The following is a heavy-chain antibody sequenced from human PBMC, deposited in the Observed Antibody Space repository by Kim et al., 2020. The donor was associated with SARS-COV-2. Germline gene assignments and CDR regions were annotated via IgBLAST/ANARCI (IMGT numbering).Heavy chain of an antibody. J-gene: IGHJ6*03. CDR3: ARGPLYYDFWSGYYRHYYYYYYYMDV. V-gene: IGHV1-8*01. CDR1: GYTFTSYD. D-gene: IGHD3-3*01. Sequence: ASVKVSCKASGYTFTSYDINWVRQATGQGLEWMGWMNPNSGNTGYAQKFQGRVTMTRNTSISTAYMELSSLRSEDTAVYYCARGPLYYDFWSGYYRHYYYYYYYMDVWGKGTTVTVSS. CDR2: MNPNSGNT.